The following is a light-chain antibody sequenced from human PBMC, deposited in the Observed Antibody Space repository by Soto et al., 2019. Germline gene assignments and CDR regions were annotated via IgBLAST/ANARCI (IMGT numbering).Light chain of an antibody. J-gene: IGLJ1*01. Sequence: QSALTQPASVSGSPGQSITISCPGASTEVDGYDYVSWYQQHPGQAPKLMIYDVNNRPSGVSYRFSGPKSGDTASLTISGLQAEDDADYYCSSYTSSAPFYVFGTGTKVTVL. CDR2: DVN. CDR1: STEVDGYDY. V-gene: IGLV2-14*03. CDR3: SSYTSSAPFYV.